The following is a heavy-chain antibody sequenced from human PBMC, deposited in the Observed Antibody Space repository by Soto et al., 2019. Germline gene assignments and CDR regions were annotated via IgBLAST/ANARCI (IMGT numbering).Heavy chain of an antibody. Sequence: GGSLRLSCAAARITFNTYNMNWVRQAPGKGLEWVSFISSSSKTIYYADPVKGRFTISRDNAKNSLYLQMNSLRDEDTAVYYCAVFEASGPLDVWGQGTTVTVSS. V-gene: IGHV3-48*02. J-gene: IGHJ6*02. CDR2: ISSSSKTI. D-gene: IGHD3-10*01. CDR3: AVFEASGPLDV. CDR1: RITFNTYN.